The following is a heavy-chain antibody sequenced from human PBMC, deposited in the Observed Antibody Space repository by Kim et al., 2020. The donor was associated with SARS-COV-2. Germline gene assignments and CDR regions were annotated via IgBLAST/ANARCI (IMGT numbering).Heavy chain of an antibody. V-gene: IGHV3-21*01. CDR3: ARDRTPYYYDSSGYPGNPPPFDY. CDR1: GFTFSSYS. CDR2: ISSSSSYI. D-gene: IGHD3-22*01. J-gene: IGHJ4*02. Sequence: GGSLRLSCAASGFTFSSYSMNWVRQAPGKGLEWVSSISSSSSYIYYADSVKGRFTISRDNAKNSLYLQMNSLRAEDTAVYYCARDRTPYYYDSSGYPGNPPPFDYWGQGTLVTVSS.